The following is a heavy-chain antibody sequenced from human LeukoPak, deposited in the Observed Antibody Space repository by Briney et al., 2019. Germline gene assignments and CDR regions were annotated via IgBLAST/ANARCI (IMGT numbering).Heavy chain of an antibody. CDR2: INSDVSSA. CDR3: ARGWLRSDYCFDS. CDR1: GFTFSSRW. D-gene: IGHD5-12*01. J-gene: IGHJ4*02. V-gene: IGHV3-74*01. Sequence: GGSLRLSCVASGFTFSSRWMHWVRQAPGKGLVWVSRINSDVSSAGYADSVKGRFAISRDDAKNTLYLQVNSLRAEDTAVYYCARGWLRSDYCFDSWGQGTLVTVSS.